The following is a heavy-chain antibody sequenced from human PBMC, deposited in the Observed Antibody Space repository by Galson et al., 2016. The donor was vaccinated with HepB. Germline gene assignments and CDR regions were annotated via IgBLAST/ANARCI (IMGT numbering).Heavy chain of an antibody. CDR2: INSDGTTT. Sequence: SLRLSCAASGFTFSRFWMHWVRQAPGKGLVWVSRINSDGTTTTYADSVKGRFTISRDNDKNTLYLQMNSLRAEDTAFYYCATVSGPLDYWGQGTLVTVSS. J-gene: IGHJ4*02. CDR3: ATVSGPLDY. V-gene: IGHV3-74*03. CDR1: GFTFSRFW. D-gene: IGHD3-16*01.